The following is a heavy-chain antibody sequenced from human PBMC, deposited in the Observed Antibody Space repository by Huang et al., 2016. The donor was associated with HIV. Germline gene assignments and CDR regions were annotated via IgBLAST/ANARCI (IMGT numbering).Heavy chain of an antibody. CDR2: ISASSGDT. CDR1: GYTFTSYG. J-gene: IGHJ3*02. V-gene: IGHV1-18*01. CDR3: ARDPKYHRIGYYRQRRGIDI. Sequence: QIQLMQSGPELKQPGASVKVSCKASGYTFTSYGITWLRQAPGQGLEWRGWISASSGDTEYAQKVQSRITVTTDTSTNIAYMEMRSLRSDDTAKYYCARDPKYHRIGYYRQRRGIDIWGQGTMVIVSS. D-gene: IGHD3-22*01.